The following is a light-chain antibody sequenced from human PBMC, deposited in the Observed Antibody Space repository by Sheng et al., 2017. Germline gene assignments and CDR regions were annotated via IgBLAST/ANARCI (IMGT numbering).Light chain of an antibody. Sequence: DIQMTQSPSTLSASVGDRVTITCRASQYISAWLAWYQQKPGEAPKLLIYRASILESGVPSRFSGSGSGTDFTLTITSLQPEDFAIYFCQQFNSYPPTFGQGTRLEIK. J-gene: IGKJ5*01. CDR3: QQFNSYPPT. CDR2: RAS. CDR1: QYISAW. V-gene: IGKV1-5*03.